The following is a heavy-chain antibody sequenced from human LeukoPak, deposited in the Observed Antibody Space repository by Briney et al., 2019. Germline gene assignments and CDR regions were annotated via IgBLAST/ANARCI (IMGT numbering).Heavy chain of an antibody. CDR2: ISDSGDIT. V-gene: IGHV3-23*01. CDR3: AKKVVVGATSPYSDFQD. Sequence: GGSLRLSCAASGFTFSNCAMNWVRQAPGKGLEWVSSISDSGDITYYADSVKGRFTISRYNSENTVFLQMNSLRAEDTALYYCAKKVVVGATSPYSDFQDWGQGTLVTVSS. D-gene: IGHD1-26*01. CDR1: GFTFSNCA. J-gene: IGHJ1*01.